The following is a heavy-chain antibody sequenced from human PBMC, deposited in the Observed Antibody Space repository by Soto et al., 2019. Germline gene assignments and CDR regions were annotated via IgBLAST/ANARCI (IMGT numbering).Heavy chain of an antibody. Sequence: AASVKVSCKASAYTFTSYGISWVRQAPGQGLEWMGWISAYNGNKNYAQKLQGRVTMTTDTSTSTAYMELRSLRSDDTAVYYCARDWPDNRFLEWPHFDYWGQGTQVTVSS. CDR2: ISAYNGNK. CDR3: ARDWPDNRFLEWPHFDY. CDR1: AYTFTSYG. D-gene: IGHD3-3*01. J-gene: IGHJ4*02. V-gene: IGHV1-18*04.